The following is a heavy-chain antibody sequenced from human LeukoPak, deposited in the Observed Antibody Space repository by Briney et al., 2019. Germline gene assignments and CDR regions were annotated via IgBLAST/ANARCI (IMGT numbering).Heavy chain of an antibody. CDR2: IYYSGST. V-gene: IGHV4-59*01. CDR1: GGSISSYY. J-gene: IGHJ4*02. D-gene: IGHD1-7*01. CDR3: ARALITGTTDY. Sequence: SETLSLTCTVSGGSISSYYWSWIRQPPGRGLEWIGYIYYSGSTNYNPSLKSRVTISVDTSKNQFSLKLSSVTAADTAVYYCARALITGTTDYWGQGTLVTVSS.